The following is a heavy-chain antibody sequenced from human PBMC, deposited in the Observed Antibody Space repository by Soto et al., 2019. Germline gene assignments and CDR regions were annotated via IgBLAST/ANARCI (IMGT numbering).Heavy chain of an antibody. Sequence: PGGSLRLSCAASGFPVSSNYMSWVRQAPGQGLEWVAFIYSSTRTYYADSVKGRFTIFRDNSKNTVFLQMNGLRVEDTAVYYCARDLGYYYDKSGYFDLWGRGT. D-gene: IGHD3-22*01. CDR3: ARDLGYYYDKSGYFDL. CDR1: GFPVSSNY. CDR2: IYSSTRT. V-gene: IGHV3-66*01. J-gene: IGHJ2*01.